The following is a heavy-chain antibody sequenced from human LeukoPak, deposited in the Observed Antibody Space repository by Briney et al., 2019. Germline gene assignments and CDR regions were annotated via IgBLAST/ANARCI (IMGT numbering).Heavy chain of an antibody. J-gene: IGHJ4*02. CDR2: LSGSGGTT. D-gene: IGHD6-13*01. V-gene: IGHV3-23*01. CDR1: GFTFSTYA. CDR3: ARAVSSTWALFDY. Sequence: GGSLRLSCAVSGFTFSTYAMNWVRQTPGKGLEWVSTLSGSGGTTYYADSVKGRFTISRDNSKNTLYLQMNSLRAEDTALYYCARAVSSTWALFDYWGQGTLVTVSS.